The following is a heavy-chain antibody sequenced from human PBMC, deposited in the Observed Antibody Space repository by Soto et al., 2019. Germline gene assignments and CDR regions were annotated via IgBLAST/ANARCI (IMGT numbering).Heavy chain of an antibody. J-gene: IGHJ3*02. CDR1: GYTFTSYG. D-gene: IGHD3-22*01. CDR3: ERPRNHYDRRPRAFDI. CDR2: ISAYNGNT. V-gene: IGHV1-18*01. Sequence: GASVKVSCKASGYTFTSYGISWVRQAPGQGLEWMGWISAYNGNTNYAQKLQGRVTMTTDTSTSTAYMELRSLRSDDTAVYYCERPRNHYDRRPRAFDIWGQGKMVTVSS.